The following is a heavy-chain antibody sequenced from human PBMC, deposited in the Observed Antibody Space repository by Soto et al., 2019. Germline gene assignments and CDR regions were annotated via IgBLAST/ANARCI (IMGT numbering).Heavy chain of an antibody. J-gene: IGHJ6*02. D-gene: IGHD2-2*01. Sequence: QLQLQESGPGLVKPSETLSLTCTVSGGSISSSSYYWGWIRQPPGKGLEWIGSIYYSGSTYYNPPIKSRVCISVDTSKNQFSLKLSSVTAADTAVYYCARADIVVVPAAMENYYYYYGMDVWGQGTTVTVSS. CDR3: ARADIVVVPAAMENYYYYYGMDV. V-gene: IGHV4-39*01. CDR1: GGSISSSSYY. CDR2: IYYSGST.